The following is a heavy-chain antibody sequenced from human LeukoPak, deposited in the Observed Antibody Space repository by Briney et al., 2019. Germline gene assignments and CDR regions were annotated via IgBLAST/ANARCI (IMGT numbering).Heavy chain of an antibody. J-gene: IGHJ4*02. V-gene: IGHV3-23*01. D-gene: IGHD6-6*01. Sequence: GGSLRLSCAASGFTFSNYAMNWVRQAPGKGLEWVSTFSGSGGNTYYADSVKGRFTISRDDSKNTLYLQVDSLRAAATAVYYCARDLGIAARPVFDQWGQGTLVTVSS. CDR1: GFTFSNYA. CDR2: FSGSGGNT. CDR3: ARDLGIAARPVFDQ.